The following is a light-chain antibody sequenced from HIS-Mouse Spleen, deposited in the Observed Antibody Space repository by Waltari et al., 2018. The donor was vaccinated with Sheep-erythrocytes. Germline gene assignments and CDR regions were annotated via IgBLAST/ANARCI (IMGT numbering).Light chain of an antibody. J-gene: IGLJ2*01. Sequence: QSVLTQPPSASGTPGQRVTISCSGSSSNIGSTTVNWYQQLPGTAPKLLIHSNNQRPSGVPDRFSGSKSGTSASLAISGLQSEDDADYYCAAWDDSLNGVVFGGGTKLTVL. CDR1: SSNIGSTT. CDR3: AAWDDSLNGVV. V-gene: IGLV1-44*01. CDR2: SNN.